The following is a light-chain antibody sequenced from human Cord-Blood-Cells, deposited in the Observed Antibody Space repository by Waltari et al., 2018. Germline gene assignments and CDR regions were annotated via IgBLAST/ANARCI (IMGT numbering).Light chain of an antibody. Sequence: EIVLTQFPAPLSLSPGERATLSCRASQSVSSYLAWYQQKPGQAPRLLIYDASNRATGIPARFSGSGSGTDFTLTISSLEPEDFAVYYCQQRSNWWTFGQGTKVEIK. CDR2: DAS. CDR3: QQRSNWWT. J-gene: IGKJ1*01. V-gene: IGKV3-11*01. CDR1: QSVSSY.